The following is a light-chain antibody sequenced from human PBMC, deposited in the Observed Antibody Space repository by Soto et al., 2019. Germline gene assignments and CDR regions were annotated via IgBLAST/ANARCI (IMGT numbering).Light chain of an antibody. CDR1: QSLXSW. Sequence: DIRVTQSAVTLSGSVGDRVTITCRASQSLXSWFAWYQQKPGKAPKLLXDKASTLKRGGPSRLSGSGSGTDFTLPISSLHPYDSANYYFQQYKGDSRTFGQGTKVDIK. V-gene: IGKV1-5*03. CDR2: KAS. J-gene: IGKJ1*01. CDR3: QQYKGDSRT.